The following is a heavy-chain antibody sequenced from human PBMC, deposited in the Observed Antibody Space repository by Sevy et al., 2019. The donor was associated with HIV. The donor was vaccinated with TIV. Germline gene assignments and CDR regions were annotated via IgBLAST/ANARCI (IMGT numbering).Heavy chain of an antibody. Sequence: GGSLRLSCTASGFTFSTYAMYWVRQAPGKGLEWVAVISDDGNNKDYADSVKGRFTVSRDNSKNTLYLQMNSLRAEDTAVYYCAKTINSGGGVVPAANYYYYGMDVWGQGTTVTVSS. CDR1: GFTFSTYA. J-gene: IGHJ6*02. V-gene: IGHV3-30*04. CDR2: ISDDGNNK. CDR3: AKTINSGGGVVPAANYYYYGMDV. D-gene: IGHD2-2*01.